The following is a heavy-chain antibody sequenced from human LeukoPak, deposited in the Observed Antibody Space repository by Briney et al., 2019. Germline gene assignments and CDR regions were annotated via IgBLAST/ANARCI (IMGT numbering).Heavy chain of an antibody. D-gene: IGHD1-1*01. CDR3: AREMNDRELDFFYGMDV. CDR1: GFTFTSYT. Sequence: GGSLRLSCATSGFTFTSYTMNWVRQAQGKGLEWVSSISSSSSDISYADSVKGRFAISRDNAKNFVYVQMSSLRAEDTAVYFCAREMNDRELDFFYGMDVWGQGTTVTVSS. CDR2: ISSSSSDI. J-gene: IGHJ6*02. V-gene: IGHV3-21*01.